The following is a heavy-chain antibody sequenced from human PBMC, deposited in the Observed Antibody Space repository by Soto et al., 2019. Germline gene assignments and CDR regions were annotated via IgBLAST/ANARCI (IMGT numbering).Heavy chain of an antibody. V-gene: IGHV3-7*01. CDR3: ARGWGYSYGLNLFDP. Sequence: HPGGSLRLSCAASGFTFSSYWMSWVRQAPGKGLEWVANIKQDGSEKYYVDSVKGRFTISRDNAKNSLYLQMNSLRAEDTAGYYCARGWGYSYGLNLFDPRGQATLVTVSS. J-gene: IGHJ5*02. D-gene: IGHD5-18*01. CDR2: IKQDGSEK. CDR1: GFTFSSYW.